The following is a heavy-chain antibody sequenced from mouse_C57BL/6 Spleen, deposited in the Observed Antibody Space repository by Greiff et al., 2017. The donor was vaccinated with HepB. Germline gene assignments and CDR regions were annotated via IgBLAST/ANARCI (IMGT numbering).Heavy chain of an antibody. Sequence: QVQLQQSGPGLVQPSQSLSITCTVSGFSLTSYGVHWVRQSPGKGLEWLGVIWSGGSTDYNAAFISRLSISKDNSKSQVFFKMNSLQADDTAIYYCARYDSEAYWGQGTLVTVSA. D-gene: IGHD2-4*01. J-gene: IGHJ3*01. V-gene: IGHV2-2*01. CDR1: GFSLTSYG. CDR3: ARYDSEAY. CDR2: IWSGGST.